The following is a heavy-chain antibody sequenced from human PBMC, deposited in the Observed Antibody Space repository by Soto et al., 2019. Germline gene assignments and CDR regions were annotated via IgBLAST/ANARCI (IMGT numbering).Heavy chain of an antibody. J-gene: IGHJ4*02. CDR3: VKSVYDHTGYYYGY. D-gene: IGHD3-9*01. CDR1: GFSVRSSH. Sequence: GGSLRLSCAASGFSVRSSHMNWVRQAPGKGLEYVSAITSSGGSTYYPDSVKGRFTISRDNSKNTLYLQMSSLRAEDTAVYYCVKSVYDHTGYYYGYWGQGPLVPVSS. V-gene: IGHV3-64D*06. CDR2: ITSSGGST.